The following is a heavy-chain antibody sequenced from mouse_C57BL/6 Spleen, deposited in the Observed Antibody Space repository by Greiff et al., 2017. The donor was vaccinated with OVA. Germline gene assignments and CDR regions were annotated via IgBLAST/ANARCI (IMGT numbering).Heavy chain of an antibody. J-gene: IGHJ1*03. D-gene: IGHD1-1*01. CDR3: AGWGYYGSSSRWYFDV. Sequence: VQLQQSGPELVKPGASVKISCKASGYSFTGYYMNWVKQSPEKSLEWIGEINPSTGGTTYNQKFKAKATLTVDKSSSTAYMQLKSLTSEDSAVYYCAGWGYYGSSSRWYFDVWGTGTTLTVSS. V-gene: IGHV1-42*01. CDR1: GYSFTGYY. CDR2: INPSTGGT.